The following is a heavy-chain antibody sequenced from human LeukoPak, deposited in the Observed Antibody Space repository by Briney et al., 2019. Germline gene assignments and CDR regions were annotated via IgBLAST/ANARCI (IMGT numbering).Heavy chain of an antibody. Sequence: ASVKVSCKASGFTFTSSAVQWVRQARGQRLEWIGWIVVGSGNTNYAQKFQERVTITRDMSTSTAYMELSSLRSEDTAVYYCAADPYIVVVPAVDDAFDIWGQGTMVTVSS. J-gene: IGHJ3*02. V-gene: IGHV1-58*01. CDR2: IVVGSGNT. D-gene: IGHD2-2*01. CDR3: AADPYIVVVPAVDDAFDI. CDR1: GFTFTSSA.